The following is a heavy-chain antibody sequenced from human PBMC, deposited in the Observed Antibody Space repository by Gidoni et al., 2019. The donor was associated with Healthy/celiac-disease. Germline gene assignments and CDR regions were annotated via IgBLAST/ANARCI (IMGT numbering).Heavy chain of an antibody. J-gene: IGHJ3*02. CDR2: IYWDDDK. V-gene: IGHV2-5*02. CDR3: AHTENYYYDSSGYPVPDAFDI. CDR1: GFSLSTSGVG. D-gene: IGHD3-22*01. Sequence: QITLKESGPTLVKPTQTLTLTCTFSGFSLSTSGVGVGWIRQPPGKALEWLALIYWDDDKRYSPSLKSRLTITKDTSKNQVVLTMTNMDPVDTATYYCAHTENYYYDSSGYPVPDAFDIWGQGTMVTVSS.